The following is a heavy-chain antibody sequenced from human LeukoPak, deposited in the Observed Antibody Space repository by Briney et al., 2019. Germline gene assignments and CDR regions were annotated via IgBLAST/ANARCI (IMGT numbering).Heavy chain of an antibody. Sequence: VSVKVSCKASGYTFTSYGISWVRQAPGQGLEWMGWISPYNGHTNYAQKLQGRVTMTTDTSTSTAYMELRSLRSDDTAIYYCARVMGTVTPDAFDIWGQGTMVTVSS. D-gene: IGHD4-17*01. CDR1: GYTFTSYG. J-gene: IGHJ3*02. CDR3: ARVMGTVTPDAFDI. V-gene: IGHV1-18*04. CDR2: ISPYNGHT.